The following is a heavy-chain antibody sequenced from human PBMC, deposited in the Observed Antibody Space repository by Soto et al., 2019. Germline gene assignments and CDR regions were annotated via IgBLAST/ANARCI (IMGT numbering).Heavy chain of an antibody. J-gene: IGHJ5*02. Sequence: QVQLVQSGAEVKKPGASVKVSCKASGYMFSTYDINWVRQAPGQGLEWMGWLNPNSGNTGYAQKFQGRVTMTRNTSINTAYMELSRLGSDDTAVYYCARDHRDNWNAEGWFDPWGQGTLVTVSS. D-gene: IGHD1-20*01. V-gene: IGHV1-8*01. CDR3: ARDHRDNWNAEGWFDP. CDR2: LNPNSGNT. CDR1: GYMFSTYD.